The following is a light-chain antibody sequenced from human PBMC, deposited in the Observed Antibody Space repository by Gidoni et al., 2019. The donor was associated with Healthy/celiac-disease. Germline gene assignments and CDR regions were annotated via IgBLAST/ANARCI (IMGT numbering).Light chain of an antibody. Sequence: DIQMTQSPSSLSASVGDRVTITCQASQDISNYLNWYQQKPGKAPKLLIYDASDLETGVTSRFSGSGSGTDFTFTISRLQPEDIATYYCQQYDNLPSFGGGTKVEIK. CDR3: QQYDNLPS. CDR1: QDISNY. V-gene: IGKV1-33*01. CDR2: DAS. J-gene: IGKJ4*01.